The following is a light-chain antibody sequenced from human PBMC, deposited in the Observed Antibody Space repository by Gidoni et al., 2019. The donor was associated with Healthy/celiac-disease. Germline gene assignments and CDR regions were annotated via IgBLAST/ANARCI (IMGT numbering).Light chain of an antibody. V-gene: IGKV3-15*01. CDR3: QQYNNWPPWT. CDR1: QSVSSN. Sequence: EIVMPQSPATRSVSPGERATLSCRASQSVSSNLAWYQQKPGQAPRLLIYGASTRATGIPARFSGSGSGTEFTLTISSLQSEDFAVYYCQQYNNWPPWTFGQGTKVEIK. J-gene: IGKJ1*01. CDR2: GAS.